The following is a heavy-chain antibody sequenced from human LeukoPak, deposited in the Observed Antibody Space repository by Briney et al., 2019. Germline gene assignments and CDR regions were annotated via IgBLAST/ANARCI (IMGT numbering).Heavy chain of an antibody. Sequence: GGSLRLSCAASGFTFSSYSMNWVRQAPGKGLEWVSAISGSGGSTYYADSVKGRFTISRDNSKNTLYLQMNSLRAEDTAVYYCAKDRFYYYDSSSFDYWGQGTLVTVSS. D-gene: IGHD3-22*01. CDR3: AKDRFYYYDSSSFDY. CDR2: ISGSGGST. CDR1: GFTFSSYS. V-gene: IGHV3-23*01. J-gene: IGHJ4*02.